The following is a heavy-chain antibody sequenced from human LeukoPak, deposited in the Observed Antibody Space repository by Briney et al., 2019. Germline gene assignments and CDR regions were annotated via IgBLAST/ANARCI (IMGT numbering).Heavy chain of an antibody. CDR3: AREKVGATTLDY. Sequence: GGSLRLSCAASGFTVSSNYMSWVRQAPGKGLEWVSVIYSGGSTYYADSVMGRFTISRDNSENTLYLQMDSLRTEDTAVYYCAREKVGATTLDYWGRGTLVTASS. V-gene: IGHV3-66*02. CDR1: GFTVSSNY. J-gene: IGHJ4*02. CDR2: IYSGGST. D-gene: IGHD1-26*01.